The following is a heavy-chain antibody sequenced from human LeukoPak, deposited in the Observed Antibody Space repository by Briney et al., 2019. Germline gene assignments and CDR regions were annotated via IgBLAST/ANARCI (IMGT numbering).Heavy chain of an antibody. CDR1: RFTFSSYF. J-gene: IGHJ2*01. CDR2: ISGSGGTT. Sequence: GGSLRLSCAASRFTFSSYFMSWVRQSPGKGLEWVSVISGSGGTTYYAVSVKGRFTISRDNSKNTLYQQMNSLRAEDTAVYYCAKDVPGGWWYFDLWGRGTLVTVSS. D-gene: IGHD6-19*01. V-gene: IGHV3-23*01. CDR3: AKDVPGGWWYFDL.